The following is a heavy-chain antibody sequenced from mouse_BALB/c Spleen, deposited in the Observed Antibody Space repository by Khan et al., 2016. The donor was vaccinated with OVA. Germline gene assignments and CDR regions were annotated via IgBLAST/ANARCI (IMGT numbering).Heavy chain of an antibody. CDR3: ARHGSTSWFAY. CDR1: GYSFTTYY. D-gene: IGHD1-1*01. V-gene: IGHV1S135*01. Sequence: IQLVQSGPELMKPGASVKISCKASGYSFTTYYIHWVKQSHGKTLEWVGYIDPFNGGSTYNQKFKGKATLTVDKSSSTAYMHLSSLTSADSAVYYCARHGSTSWFAYWGQGTLVTVSA. J-gene: IGHJ3*01. CDR2: IDPFNGGS.